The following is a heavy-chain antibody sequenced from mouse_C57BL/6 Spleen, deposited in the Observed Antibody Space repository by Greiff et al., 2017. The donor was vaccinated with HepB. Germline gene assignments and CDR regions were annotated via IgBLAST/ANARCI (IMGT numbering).Heavy chain of an antibody. J-gene: IGHJ3*01. D-gene: IGHD2-1*01. CDR2: IYPGDGDT. CDR1: GYAFSSSW. CDR3: AEIYYGNYVAY. Sequence: VKLQESGPELVKPGASVKISCKASGYAFSSSWMNWVKQRPGKGLEWIGRIYPGDGDTNYNGKFKGKATLTADKSSSTAYMQLSSLTSEDSAVYFCAEIYYGNYVAYWGQGTLVTVSA. V-gene: IGHV1-82*01.